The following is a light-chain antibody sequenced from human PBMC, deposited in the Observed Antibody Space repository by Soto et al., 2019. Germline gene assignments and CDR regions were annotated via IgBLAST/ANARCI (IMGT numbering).Light chain of an antibody. CDR3: LQHNSFPLT. Sequence: DIQVTQSPSSLSASVGDRVTITCRASQGIGNDLGWYQQKPGKPPQRLIYRASSLQSGVPSRFSGSGSGTEFTLTISSLQPEDFATYYCLQHNSFPLTFGGGTKVEIK. J-gene: IGKJ4*01. CDR1: QGIGND. CDR2: RAS. V-gene: IGKV1-17*01.